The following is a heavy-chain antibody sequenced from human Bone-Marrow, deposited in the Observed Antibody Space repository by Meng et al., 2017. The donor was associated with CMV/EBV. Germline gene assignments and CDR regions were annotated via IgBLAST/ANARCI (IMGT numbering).Heavy chain of an antibody. CDR2: IKYDGSEK. V-gene: IGHV3-7*01. Sequence: SCAASGFTFSTYWMGWVRQVPGKGLEWVANIKYDGSEKYYVDSLKGRFTIARDNVKNSLFLQMNGLRADDTAMYYCVKGGTQDLDYWGQGTLVTVSS. CDR1: GFTFSTYW. J-gene: IGHJ4*02. CDR3: VKGGTQDLDY. D-gene: IGHD1-26*01.